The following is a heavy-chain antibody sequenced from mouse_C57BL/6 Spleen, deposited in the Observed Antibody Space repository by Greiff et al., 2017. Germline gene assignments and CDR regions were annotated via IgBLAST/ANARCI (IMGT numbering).Heavy chain of an antibody. CDR2: IYPRSGNT. CDR3: ARGGLTTVVARDWYFDG. D-gene: IGHD1-1*01. Sequence: VQLQQSGAELARPGASVKLSCKASGYTFTSYGISWVKQRPGQGLEWIGEIYPRSGNTYYNEKFKGKATLTADKSSSTAYMELRSLTSEDSAVYFCARGGLTTVVARDWYFDGGGTGTTVTVSS. J-gene: IGHJ1*03. CDR1: GYTFTSYG. V-gene: IGHV1-81*01.